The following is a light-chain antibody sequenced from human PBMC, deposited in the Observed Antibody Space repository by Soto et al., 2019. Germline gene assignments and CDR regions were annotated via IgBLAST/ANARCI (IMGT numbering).Light chain of an antibody. CDR2: KVS. CDR1: QSLVNGAGNTY. V-gene: IGKV2-30*01. Sequence: DVVLTQSPLSLPVTLGQPASISCRSSQSLVNGAGNTYLNWFHQRPGQSPRRLIYKVSNRDSGVPDRFSGSGSGTDFTLKISRVEAEYIGVYYCIQGTHWPPYTFGQGTKLEIK. CDR3: IQGTHWPPYT. J-gene: IGKJ2*01.